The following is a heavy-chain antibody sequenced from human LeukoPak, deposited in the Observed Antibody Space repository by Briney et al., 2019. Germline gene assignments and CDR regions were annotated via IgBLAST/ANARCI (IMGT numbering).Heavy chain of an antibody. CDR1: GFSLSTSGVG. D-gene: IGHD6-6*01. Sequence: SGPTLVKPTQTLTLTCTFSGFSLSTSGVGVSWIRQPPGKALEWLALIYWDDDKRYSPSLKSRLTITKDTSKNRVVLTMTNMDPVDTATYYCAHRRGAARPQYYFDYWGQGTLVTVSS. CDR3: AHRRGAARPQYYFDY. J-gene: IGHJ4*02. V-gene: IGHV2-5*02. CDR2: IYWDDDK.